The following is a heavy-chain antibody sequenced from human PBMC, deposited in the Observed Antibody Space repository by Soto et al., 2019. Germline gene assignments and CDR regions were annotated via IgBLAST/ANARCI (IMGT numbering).Heavy chain of an antibody. V-gene: IGHV1-8*01. D-gene: IGHD3-22*01. Sequence: QVQLVQSGAEVKKPGASVKVSCKASGYTFTSYDINWVRQATGQGLEWMGWMNPNSGNTGYAQKFDGRVTRPSHNLISKAYMELRSMRSEYTGVYYCARFRYYCYSSGYYGYWGQGTLGTVSS. J-gene: IGHJ4*02. CDR2: MNPNSGNT. CDR1: GYTFTSYD. CDR3: ARFRYYCYSSGYYGY.